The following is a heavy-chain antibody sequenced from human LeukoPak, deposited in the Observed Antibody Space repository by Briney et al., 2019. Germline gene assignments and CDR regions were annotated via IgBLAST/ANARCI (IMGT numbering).Heavy chain of an antibody. Sequence: SETLSLTCTVSGGSISSYYWSWIRQPAGKGLEWIGRIYTSGSTNYNPSLKSRVTMSVDTSKNQFSLKLSSVTAADTAVYYCARLVVPAAMRVNWFDPWGQGTLVTVSS. CDR3: ARLVVPAAMRVNWFDP. D-gene: IGHD2-2*01. CDR1: GGSISSYY. V-gene: IGHV4-4*07. J-gene: IGHJ5*02. CDR2: IYTSGST.